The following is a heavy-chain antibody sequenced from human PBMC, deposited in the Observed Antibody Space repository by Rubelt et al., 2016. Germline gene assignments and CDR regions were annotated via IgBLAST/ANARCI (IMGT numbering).Heavy chain of an antibody. CDR2: INAGYGDT. CDR1: GYTFTSYA. J-gene: IGHJ5*02. D-gene: IGHD3-22*01. Sequence: QVQLVQSGAEVKKPGASVKVSCKASGYTFTSYAIHWVRQAPGQRLEWMGWINAGYGDTRYSPNLQSRLTITREPSATTAYMELSSLRSEDTAVYYCARDGYYYESDTTSNYFEGWFDPWGQGTLVTVSS. V-gene: IGHV1-3*01. CDR3: ARDGYYYESDTTSNYFEGWFDP.